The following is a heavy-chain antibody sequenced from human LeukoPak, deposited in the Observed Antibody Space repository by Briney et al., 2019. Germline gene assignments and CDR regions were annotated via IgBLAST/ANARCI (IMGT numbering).Heavy chain of an antibody. V-gene: IGHV3-21*01. Sequence: GGSLRLSCAASGFTFSSYSMSWVRQAPGKGLEWVSSISSSSPYIYYAGSVKGRFTISRDNAKNTLYLQMNSLRAEDTALYYCARVRSGSYSYYFDYWGQGTLVTVSS. D-gene: IGHD1-26*01. J-gene: IGHJ4*02. CDR2: ISSSSPYI. CDR1: GFTFSSYS. CDR3: ARVRSGSYSYYFDY.